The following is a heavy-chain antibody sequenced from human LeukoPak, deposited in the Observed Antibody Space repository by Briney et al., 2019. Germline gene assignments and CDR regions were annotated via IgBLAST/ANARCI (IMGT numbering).Heavy chain of an antibody. V-gene: IGHV3-53*01. Sequence: GGSLRLSCAASGFTVSSNYMSWVRQAPGKGLEWVSVIYSGGSTYYADSVKGRFTISRDNSKNTLYLQMNSLRAEDTAVYYCARVNSERRNYYGMDVWGKGTTVTVSP. J-gene: IGHJ6*04. CDR3: ARVNSERRNYYGMDV. CDR2: IYSGGST. D-gene: IGHD4-23*01. CDR1: GFTVSSNY.